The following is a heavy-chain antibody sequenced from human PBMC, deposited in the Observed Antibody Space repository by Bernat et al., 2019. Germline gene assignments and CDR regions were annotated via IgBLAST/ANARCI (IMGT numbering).Heavy chain of an antibody. J-gene: IGHJ3*02. CDR2: ISYDGSNK. CDR3: AASGIWFGELFAFDI. V-gene: IGHV3-30*03. D-gene: IGHD3-10*01. CDR1: GFTFSSYG. Sequence: QVQLVESGGGVFQPGKSLRLSCAASGFTFSSYGMHWVRQAPGKGREWVAVISYDGSNKYYADSVKGRFTISRDNSKNTLYLQMNSLRAEDTAVYYCAASGIWFGELFAFDIWGQGTMVTVSS.